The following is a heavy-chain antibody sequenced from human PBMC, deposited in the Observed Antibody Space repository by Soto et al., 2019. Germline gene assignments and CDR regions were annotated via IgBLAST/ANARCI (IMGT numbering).Heavy chain of an antibody. CDR3: TSRKCRSLAFFDS. J-gene: IGHJ4*02. CDR2: IYYSGST. V-gene: IGHV4-59*01. CDR1: GGSIRSYY. Sequence: QVQMQESGPGLVKPSETLSLTCTVSGGSIRSYYRSWIRQPPGKGLEWIVYIYYSGSTNYNPTLKSRDDITVDTSKNHFPLTLSSITAADTAVYYRTSRKCRSLAFFDSWAKGTPVTVS.